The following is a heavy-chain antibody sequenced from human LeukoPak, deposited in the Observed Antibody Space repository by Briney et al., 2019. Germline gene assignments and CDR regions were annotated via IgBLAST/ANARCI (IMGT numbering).Heavy chain of an antibody. V-gene: IGHV4-59*01. CDR2: IYYSGST. CDR3: ARAGVSSGYWSL. J-gene: IGHJ4*02. D-gene: IGHD3-22*01. CDR1: GGSISSYY. Sequence: SETLSLTCTVSGGSISSYYWSWIRQPPGKGLEWIGYIYYSGSTNYNPSLKSRVTISVDTSKNQFSLKLTSPTAADTAVYYCARAGVSSGYWSLWGQGTLVTVSS.